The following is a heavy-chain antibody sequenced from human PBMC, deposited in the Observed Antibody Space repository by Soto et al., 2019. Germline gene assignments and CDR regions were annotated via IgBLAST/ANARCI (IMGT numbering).Heavy chain of an antibody. Sequence: QVQLQESGPGLVKPSETLSLTCTVSGGSLNSSSYYWSWLRQPPGKGLEWIGYIHYFGSTKYNPSLESRVVISVDTSKNQFSLKVPSVTAADTAKYFCARGGSYLGFDSWGQGARVTVSS. D-gene: IGHD1-26*01. CDR2: IHYFGST. CDR3: ARGGSYLGFDS. CDR1: GGSLNSSSYY. J-gene: IGHJ4*02. V-gene: IGHV4-61*01.